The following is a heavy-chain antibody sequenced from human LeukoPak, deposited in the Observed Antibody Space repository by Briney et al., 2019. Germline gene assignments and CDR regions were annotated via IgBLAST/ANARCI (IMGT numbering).Heavy chain of an antibody. CDR1: GGSISSSY. CDR3: ARSALTTVTPPDY. D-gene: IGHD4-17*01. CDR2: IYYSGST. V-gene: IGHV4-59*12. J-gene: IGHJ4*02. Sequence: SETLSLTCTVSGGSISSSYWSWIRQPPGKGLEWIGYIYYSGSTNYNPSLKNRVTISVDTSKNQFSLKLSSVTAADTAVYYCARSALTTVTPPDYWGQGTLVTVSS.